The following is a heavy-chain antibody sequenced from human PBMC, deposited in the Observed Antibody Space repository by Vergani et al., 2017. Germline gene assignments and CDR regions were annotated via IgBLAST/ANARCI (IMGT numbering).Heavy chain of an antibody. Sequence: QVRLQESGPGLVKPSETLSLTCSVSGGSMSGYYWSWIRQPPGKGLEWIGYIYYSGSTHYNPSLKSRVTISVDTSKNQFSLKLSSVTAADTAVYYCARGSGRLAGNWFDPWGQGTLVTVSS. CDR3: ARGSGRLAGNWFDP. CDR2: IYYSGST. V-gene: IGHV4-59*01. CDR1: GGSMSGYY. D-gene: IGHD3-10*01. J-gene: IGHJ5*02.